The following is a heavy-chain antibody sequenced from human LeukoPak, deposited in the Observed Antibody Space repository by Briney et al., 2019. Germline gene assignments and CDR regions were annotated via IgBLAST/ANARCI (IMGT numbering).Heavy chain of an antibody. CDR2: INHSGST. J-gene: IGHJ6*03. Sequence: PSETLSLTCAVYGGSFSGYYWSWIRQPPGKGLEWIGEINHSGSTNYNPSLKSRVTISVDTSKNQFSLKLSSVTAADTAVYYCARGGPPYYGFRSGYDRHYYDYMDVWGKGTTVTVSS. CDR1: GGSFSGYY. V-gene: IGHV4-34*01. CDR3: ARGGPPYYGFRSGYDRHYYDYMDV. D-gene: IGHD3-3*01.